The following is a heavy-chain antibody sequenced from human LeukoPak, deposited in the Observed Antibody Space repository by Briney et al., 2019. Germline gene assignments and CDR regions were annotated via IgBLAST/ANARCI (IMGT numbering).Heavy chain of an antibody. Sequence: SVKVSCKASGGTFSGYAISWVRQAPGQGLEWMGGIIPIFGTANYAQKFQGRVTITTDESTSTAYMELSSLRSEDTAVYYCARAQVAYYYDSSGPTLDLPFDYWGQGTLVTVSS. V-gene: IGHV1-69*05. CDR3: ARAQVAYYYDSSGPTLDLPFDY. D-gene: IGHD3-22*01. CDR1: GGTFSGYA. J-gene: IGHJ4*02. CDR2: IIPIFGTA.